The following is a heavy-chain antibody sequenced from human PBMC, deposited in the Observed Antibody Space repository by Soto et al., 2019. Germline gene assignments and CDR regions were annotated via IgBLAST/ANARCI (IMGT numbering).Heavy chain of an antibody. D-gene: IGHD2-2*01. J-gene: IGHJ6*02. CDR1: GFTFSSYS. Sequence: EVQLVESGGGLVKPGGSLRLSCAASGFTFSSYSMNWVRQAPGKGLEWVSSISSSSSYMYYADSVKGRFTISRDNAKNSLYLQMNRLRAEDTAVYYCARGTVGYCSSTSCSNYYYYGMDVWGQGNTVTVSS. CDR2: ISSSSSYM. V-gene: IGHV3-21*01. CDR3: ARGTVGYCSSTSCSNYYYYGMDV.